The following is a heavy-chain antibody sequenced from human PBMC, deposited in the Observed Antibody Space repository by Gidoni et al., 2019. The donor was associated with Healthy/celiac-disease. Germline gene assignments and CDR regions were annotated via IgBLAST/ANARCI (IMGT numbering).Heavy chain of an antibody. CDR2: IIPIFGTA. Sequence: QVQLVQSGAEVKKPGSSVKVSCKASGGTFSSYAISWVRQAPGQGLEWMGGIIPIFGTANYAQKFQGRVTITADKSTSTAYMELSSLRSEDTAVYYCARHPPYYGSGSYIGGMDVWGQGTTVTVSS. D-gene: IGHD3-10*01. V-gene: IGHV1-69*06. J-gene: IGHJ6*02. CDR1: GGTFSSYA. CDR3: ARHPPYYGSGSYIGGMDV.